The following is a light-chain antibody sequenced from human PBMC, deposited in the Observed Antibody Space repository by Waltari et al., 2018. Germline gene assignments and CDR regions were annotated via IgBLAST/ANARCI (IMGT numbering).Light chain of an antibody. Sequence: QSVLTQPPSVSGAPGQRVTISCTGSSSNIGAGYDVHWYQQFPGTAPKLLIYGNTARPSGVPDRFSGSKSDTSASLAISGLQADDEAEYHCQSYDNGLRGRVFGGGTKVTVL. CDR1: SSNIGAGYD. J-gene: IGLJ3*02. V-gene: IGLV1-40*01. CDR3: QSYDNGLRGRV. CDR2: GNT.